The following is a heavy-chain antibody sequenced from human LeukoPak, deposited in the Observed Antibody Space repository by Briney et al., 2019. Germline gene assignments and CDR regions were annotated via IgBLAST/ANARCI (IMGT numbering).Heavy chain of an antibody. D-gene: IGHD3-16*01. Sequence: GGSLRLSCAASGFTFSSYGVSWVRQAPGKGLEWVSGISGSGHRTYYADSVKGRFTISRDNSKSTLYLQMNSLRAEDTAVYYCAKDWGEYFDYVWGSFTSFDSWGQGTLVTVSS. J-gene: IGHJ4*02. CDR1: GFTFSSYG. CDR3: AKDWGEYFDYVWGSFTSFDS. V-gene: IGHV3-23*01. CDR2: ISGSGHRT.